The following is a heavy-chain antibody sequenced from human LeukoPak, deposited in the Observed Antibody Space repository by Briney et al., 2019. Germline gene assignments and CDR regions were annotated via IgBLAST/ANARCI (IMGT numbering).Heavy chain of an antibody. CDR2: ISYDGSNK. J-gene: IGHJ4*02. V-gene: IGHV3-30*18. D-gene: IGHD4-17*01. CDR3: AKGRHDTTVTARSYFDY. CDR1: GITFSFYG. Sequence: GGSLRLSCAASGITFSFYGLHWVRQAPGKGLEWVAVISYDGSNKYYADSVKGRFTISRDNSKNTLYLQMNSLRAEDTAVYYCAKGRHDTTVTARSYFDYWGQGTLVTVSS.